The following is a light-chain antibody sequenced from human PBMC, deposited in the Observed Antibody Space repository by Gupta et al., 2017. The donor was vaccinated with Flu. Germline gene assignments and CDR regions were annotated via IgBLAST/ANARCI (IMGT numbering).Light chain of an antibody. J-gene: IGLJ2*01. CDR1: SSNIGENL. CDR3: VVWDDSLNGPV. Sequence: QSVLTQPPSASGTPGQRVTISCSGGSSNIGENLVSWYQHLPGTAPKLLIYDDYHRPSGVPDRFSGSRSGTSASLAISGPQSEDETVYYCVVWDDSLNGPVFGGGTTLTVL. V-gene: IGLV1-44*01. CDR2: DDY.